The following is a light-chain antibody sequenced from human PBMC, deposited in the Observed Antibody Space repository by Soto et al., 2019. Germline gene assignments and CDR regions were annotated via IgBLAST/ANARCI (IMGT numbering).Light chain of an antibody. J-gene: IGKJ3*01. CDR1: QSVSNTY. Sequence: VLTQSPGTLSVSPGERATLSCRASQSVSNTYLAWYQQKPGQAPGLLIYAVSSRATGIPDRFSGSGSGNEFNLHIRGLEAEDFAVYFCQDFGGSRPFGPGTKVEIK. V-gene: IGKV3-20*01. CDR2: AVS. CDR3: QDFGGSRP.